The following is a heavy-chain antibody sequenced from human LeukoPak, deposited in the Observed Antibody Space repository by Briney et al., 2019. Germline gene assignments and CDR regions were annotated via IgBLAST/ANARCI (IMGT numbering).Heavy chain of an antibody. Sequence: GGSLRLSCAASGFTYSSYGMHWVRQAPGKGLVWVSGIDNNGITTSYADFVKGRFTISRDNAKNTVYLKMNSLRAEDTAVYYCARVPWDWGQGTLVTVSS. CDR2: IDNNGITT. CDR3: ARVPWD. D-gene: IGHD1-26*01. J-gene: IGHJ4*02. CDR1: GFTYSSYG. V-gene: IGHV3-74*01.